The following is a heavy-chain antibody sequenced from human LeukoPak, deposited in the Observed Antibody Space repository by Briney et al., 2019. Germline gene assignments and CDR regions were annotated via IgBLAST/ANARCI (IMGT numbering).Heavy chain of an antibody. CDR2: INSDGSST. V-gene: IGHV3-74*01. CDR3: ARGGSRPLDY. J-gene: IGHJ4*02. CDR1: GFTFSSYW. D-gene: IGHD3-10*01. Sequence: GGSLRLSCAASGFTFSSYWMHWVRQAPGKGLVWVSRINSDGSSTSYADSVKGRFTISRDTAKNTLYLQMNSLRDEDAAVYFCARGGSRPLDYWGQGTLVTVSS.